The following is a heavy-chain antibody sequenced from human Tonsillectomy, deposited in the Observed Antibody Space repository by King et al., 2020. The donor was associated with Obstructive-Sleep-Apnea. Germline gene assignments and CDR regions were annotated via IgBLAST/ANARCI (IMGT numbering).Heavy chain of an antibody. V-gene: IGHV2-5*02. CDR1: GFSLTTSGEG. Sequence: ITLKESGPSLVEPTQTLTLTCTFSGFSLTTSGEGVGWVRQPPGKALEWLVFIYWDDDKRYSPSLKNRLTITKDTSKNQVVLAMTNMDPVDTATYYCAHGRDYNPNWNAGFLDYWGQGTLVTVSS. CDR3: AHGRDYNPNWNAGFLDY. J-gene: IGHJ4*02. D-gene: IGHD1-1*01. CDR2: IYWDDDK.